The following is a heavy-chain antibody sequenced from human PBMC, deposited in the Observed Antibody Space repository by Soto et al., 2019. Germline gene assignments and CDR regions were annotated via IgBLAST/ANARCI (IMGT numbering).Heavy chain of an antibody. CDR1: GFTFSSYS. CDR3: AKWSLVAAETSDY. J-gene: IGHJ4*02. D-gene: IGHD6-13*01. CDR2: ISYDGSNK. Sequence: SLRLSCAASGFTFSSYSMHWVRQAPGKGLEWVAVISYDGSNKYYADSVKGRFTISRDNSKNTLYLQMNSLRAEDTAVYYCAKWSLVAAETSDYWGQGTLVTVSS. V-gene: IGHV3-30*18.